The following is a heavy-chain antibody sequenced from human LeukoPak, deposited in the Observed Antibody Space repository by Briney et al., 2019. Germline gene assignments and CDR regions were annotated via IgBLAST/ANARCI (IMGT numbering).Heavy chain of an antibody. CDR1: SGSISSAAYS. V-gene: IGHV4-30-2*01. CDR2: IYHNGTT. J-gene: IGHJ6*04. Sequence: SQTLSLTCAVSSGSISSAAYSWSWIRQPPGKGLEWIGYIYHNGTTYYNPPLKSRVTISVDRSKNQFSLWLKSVTAADTAVYYCARASYSGYPPYYYGLDVWGKGTTVTVSS. CDR3: ARASYSGYPPYYYGLDV. D-gene: IGHD5-12*01.